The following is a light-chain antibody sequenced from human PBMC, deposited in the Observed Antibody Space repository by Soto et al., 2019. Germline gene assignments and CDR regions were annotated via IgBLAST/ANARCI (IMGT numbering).Light chain of an antibody. Sequence: EIVLTQSPGTLSLSPGERATLSCRASQSLSNNIYLAWYQQKPGQPPRLLIYDASTRATGIPSRFSGSGSGTEFTLTISSLKSEDFAVYYCQQYDNWPRTFGQGTKVDIK. J-gene: IGKJ1*01. CDR1: QSLSNN. V-gene: IGKV3-15*01. CDR2: DAS. CDR3: QQYDNWPRT.